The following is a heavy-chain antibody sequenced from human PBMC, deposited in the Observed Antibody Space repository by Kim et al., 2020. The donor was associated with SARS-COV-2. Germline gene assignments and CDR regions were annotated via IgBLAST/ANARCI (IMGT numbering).Heavy chain of an antibody. J-gene: IGHJ4*02. CDR2: IWNDGINK. V-gene: IGHV3-33*01. CDR1: GFTFSSYA. D-gene: IGHD2-15*01. CDR3: GRDIISGGGSDY. Sequence: GGSLRLSCAASGFTFSSYAMHWARQAPGKGLEWVAIIWNDGINKYYADSGKGRFTISRDNSKNTVYLQMNSLRVEDTAVYYCGRDIISGGGSDYWGQGTLVTVSS.